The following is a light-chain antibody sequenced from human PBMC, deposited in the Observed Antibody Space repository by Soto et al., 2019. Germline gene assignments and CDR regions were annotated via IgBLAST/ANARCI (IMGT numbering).Light chain of an antibody. CDR1: QSISSS. J-gene: IGKJ4*01. CDR2: DVS. Sequence: IVMTMSPATLSMCPGERVPLSCRASQSISSSLAWYQQKRGQAPRLLMYDVSTRATGVPARFSGSGSGTEFTLTISSLQSEDFAVYYCQQRSSWPPALSFGGGTKLDI. V-gene: IGKV3-15*01. CDR3: QQRSSWPPALS.